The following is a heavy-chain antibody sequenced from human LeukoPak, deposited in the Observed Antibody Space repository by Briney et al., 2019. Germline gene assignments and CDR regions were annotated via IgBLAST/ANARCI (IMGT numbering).Heavy chain of an antibody. J-gene: IGHJ4*02. CDR1: GGTFSSYA. CDR3: ARVSNRGYFDY. D-gene: IGHD3-16*01. V-gene: IGHV1-69*04. CDR2: IIPILGIA. Sequence: SVKVSCKASGGTFSSYATSWVRQAPGQGLEWMGRIIPILGIANYAQKLQGRVTMTTDTSTSTAYMELRSLRSDDTAVYYCARVSNRGYFDYWGQGTLVTVSS.